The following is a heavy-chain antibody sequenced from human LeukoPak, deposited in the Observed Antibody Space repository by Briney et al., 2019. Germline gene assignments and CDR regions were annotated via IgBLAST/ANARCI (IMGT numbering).Heavy chain of an antibody. Sequence: PSETLSLTCSVSGASTTSYSWNWIRQAPGKGLEWIGYIYSDGTTSYSPSLRSRVTISIDTSRNQFSLKLSSVTAADTAVYYCARDHIVHYGMDVWGEGTTVTVSS. CDR3: ARDHIVHYGMDV. V-gene: IGHV4-59*12. D-gene: IGHD5-12*01. J-gene: IGHJ6*02. CDR1: GASTTSYS. CDR2: IYSDGTT.